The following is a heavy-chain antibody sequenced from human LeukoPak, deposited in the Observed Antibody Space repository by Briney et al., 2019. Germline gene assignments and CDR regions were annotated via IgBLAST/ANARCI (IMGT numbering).Heavy chain of an antibody. CDR3: AKAATERCASIKCYPFDS. CDR2: IIGPGGDT. J-gene: IGHJ4*02. Sequence: GGSLRLSCTASGFSFNSYAMNWVRQAPGKGLEWVASIIGPGGDTYHAGSVRGRFTISRDNSKNTLYLQMSHLRVEDTALYYCAKAATERCASIKCYPFDSWGQGTLVAVSS. CDR1: GFSFNSYA. D-gene: IGHD1-1*01. V-gene: IGHV3-23*01.